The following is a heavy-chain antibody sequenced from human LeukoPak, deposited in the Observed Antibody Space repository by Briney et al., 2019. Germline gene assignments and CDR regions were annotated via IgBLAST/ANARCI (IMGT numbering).Heavy chain of an antibody. V-gene: IGHV3-23*01. D-gene: IGHD6-19*01. CDR3: ANEWLGIGDY. J-gene: IGHJ4*02. CDR1: GFTFTSYT. CDR2: ISGSGGST. Sequence: GGSLRHSCAAPGFTFTSYTMSWVRPAPGEGLEWVSAISGSGGSTYYADSVKGRFTISRDNSKNTPYLQMNSLRAEDTAVYYCANEWLGIGDYWGQGTLVTVSS.